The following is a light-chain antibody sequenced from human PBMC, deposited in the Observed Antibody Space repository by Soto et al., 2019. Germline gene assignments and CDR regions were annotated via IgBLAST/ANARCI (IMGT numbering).Light chain of an antibody. CDR3: SSYTSSSTRV. J-gene: IGLJ1*01. V-gene: IGLV2-14*03. Sequence: QSALTQPACVSGSPGQSITISCTGTSSDVGGYKYVSWYQQHPGKAPKLMIYDIRNRPSGVSNRFSGSKSGNTASLTISGLQAEDEADYYCSSYTSSSTRVFGTGTKLTVL. CDR1: SSDVGGYKY. CDR2: DIR.